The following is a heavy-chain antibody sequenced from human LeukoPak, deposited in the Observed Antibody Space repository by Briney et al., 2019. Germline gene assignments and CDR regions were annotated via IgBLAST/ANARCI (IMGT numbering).Heavy chain of an antibody. J-gene: IGHJ4*02. CDR1: GYTFTSYV. CDR3: ARDLRVSRVAVAGMGDSY. CDR2: ISAYNGNT. D-gene: IGHD6-19*01. Sequence: ASVKVSCKASGYTFTSYVISWVRQAPGQGLEWMGWISAYNGNTNYAQKLQGRVTMTTDTSTSAAYMELRSLRSDDTAVYYCARDLRVSRVAVAGMGDSYWGQGTLVTVSS. V-gene: IGHV1-18*04.